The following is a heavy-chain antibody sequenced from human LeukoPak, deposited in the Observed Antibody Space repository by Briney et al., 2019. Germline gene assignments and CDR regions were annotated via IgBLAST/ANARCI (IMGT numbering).Heavy chain of an antibody. CDR3: ARGAWATRLGS. Sequence: SETLSLTCAVYSESLNSYYWSWVRQPPGAGLEWIGEIYESGTTEYNPSLTSRVTISMVPSKQQFSLSLSSVTAADTAVYYCARGAWATRLGSWGLGTPVIVSP. J-gene: IGHJ4*02. V-gene: IGHV4-34*01. D-gene: IGHD2-15*01. CDR2: IYESGTT. CDR1: SESLNSYY.